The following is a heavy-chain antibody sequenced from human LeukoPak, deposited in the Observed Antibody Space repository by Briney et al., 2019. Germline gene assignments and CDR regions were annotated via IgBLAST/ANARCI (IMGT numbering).Heavy chain of an antibody. CDR3: AKDYSKTSYYGSGTYYRPNWFDP. Sequence: PGGSLRLSCAASGFTFSSYGMHWVRQAPGTGLEWVAFILSDGSNKNYADSVKGRFIISRDNSKNTLYLQMNSLRPDDTAVYYCAKDYSKTSYYGSGTYYRPNWFDPWGQGTLVTVSS. D-gene: IGHD3-10*01. V-gene: IGHV3-30*02. J-gene: IGHJ5*02. CDR1: GFTFSSYG. CDR2: ILSDGSNK.